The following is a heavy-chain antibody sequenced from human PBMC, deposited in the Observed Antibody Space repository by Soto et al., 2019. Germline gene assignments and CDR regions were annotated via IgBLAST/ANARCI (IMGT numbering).Heavy chain of an antibody. CDR2: ISGNNANI. Sequence: GGAPRLSCVAPGFSVWGFCMHWGLQGPGKGPEWLSYISGNNANIYYADSVRGRFTISRDNAKSSLFLQMDSLRDEDTAVYYCARQVYTVVTPIDLWGQGTLVTVSS. J-gene: IGHJ5*02. CDR3: ARQVYTVVTPIDL. CDR1: GFSVWGFC. V-gene: IGHV3-48*02. D-gene: IGHD2-21*02.